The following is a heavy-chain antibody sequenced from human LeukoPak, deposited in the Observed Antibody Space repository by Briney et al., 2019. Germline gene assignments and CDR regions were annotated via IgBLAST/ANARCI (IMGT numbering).Heavy chain of an antibody. CDR3: ARDEGSSVTGGYYFDS. V-gene: IGHV3-74*01. D-gene: IGHD2-21*02. CDR2: INSDGSST. Sequence: PGGSLRLSCAASGFTFSSYWMHWVRQAPGKGLVWVSRINSDGSSTSYADSVKGRFTISRDNAKNTLYLQMNSLRAEDTAVYYCARDEGSSVTGGYYFDSWGQGTLVTVSS. CDR1: GFTFSSYW. J-gene: IGHJ4*02.